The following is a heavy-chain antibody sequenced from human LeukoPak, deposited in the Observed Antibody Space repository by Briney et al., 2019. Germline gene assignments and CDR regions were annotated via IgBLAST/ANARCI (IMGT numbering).Heavy chain of an antibody. CDR2: IKQDGSEK. CDR3: ARDGSGSYDY. J-gene: IGHJ4*02. D-gene: IGHD3-10*01. CDR1: GFPFSSYW. Sequence: GGSLRLSCAASGFPFSSYWMSWVRQAPGKGLEWVANIKQDGSEKYYVDSVKGRFTISRHNAKNSLYLQMNSLRAEDTAVYYCARDGSGSYDYWGQGTLVTVSS. V-gene: IGHV3-7*04.